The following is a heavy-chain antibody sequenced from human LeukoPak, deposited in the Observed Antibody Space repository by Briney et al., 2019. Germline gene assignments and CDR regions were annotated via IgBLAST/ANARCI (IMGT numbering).Heavy chain of an antibody. CDR1: GFTFSSYA. V-gene: IGHV3-30*04. CDR2: ISYDGRNK. D-gene: IGHD2/OR15-2a*01. Sequence: PRGSLRLSCAQSGFTFSSYAMHWGRQGPGGGLEWGAVISYDGRNKYYAESVKGRFTISRDNSQNTRYLQMNSLRAEDTAVYYCARLQGTLIKDYFDSWGQGTLVTVSS. CDR3: ARLQGTLIKDYFDS. J-gene: IGHJ4*02.